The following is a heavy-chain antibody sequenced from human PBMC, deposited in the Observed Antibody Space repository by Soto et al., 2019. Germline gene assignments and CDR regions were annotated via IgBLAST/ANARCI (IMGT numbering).Heavy chain of an antibody. Sequence: PGGSLRLSCAASGFTFSSYSMNWVRQAPGKGMEWVSYISSSSSTIYYADSVKGRFTISIDNAKNSLYLQMNSLRDEDTAVYYSAREGGVLYWFDAWGQGTLVTVSS. J-gene: IGHJ5*02. CDR3: AREGGVLYWFDA. CDR1: GFTFSSYS. V-gene: IGHV3-48*02. CDR2: ISSSSSTI. D-gene: IGHD3-16*01.